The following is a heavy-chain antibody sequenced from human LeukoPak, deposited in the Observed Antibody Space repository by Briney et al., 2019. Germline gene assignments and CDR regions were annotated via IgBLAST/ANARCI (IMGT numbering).Heavy chain of an antibody. D-gene: IGHD6-13*01. CDR1: GYTFTGYY. CDR3: AREGMAAAGPARFDP. CDR2: INPNSGGT. V-gene: IGHV1-2*02. Sequence: GASVKVSCKASGYTFTGYYMHWVRQAPGQGLEWMGWINPNSGGTNYAQKFQGRVTMTRDTSISTAYMELSRLRSDDTAVYYCAREGMAAAGPARFDPWGQGTLVTVSS. J-gene: IGHJ5*02.